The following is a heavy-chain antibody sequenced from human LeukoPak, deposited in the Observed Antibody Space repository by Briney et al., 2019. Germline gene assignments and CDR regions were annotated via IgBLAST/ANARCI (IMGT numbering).Heavy chain of an antibody. D-gene: IGHD5-24*01. CDR1: GFSFRDYE. V-gene: IGHV3-48*03. J-gene: IGHJ4*02. Sequence: GGSLRLSCAASGFSFRDYEMNWVRQAPGKGLDWLSYISITSNTIHYAGSVKGRFTISRDNAKNSLYLQMTSLRADDTAIYYCARGGLDAYDYWGQGTLVTVSS. CDR2: ISITSNTI. CDR3: ARGGLDAYDY.